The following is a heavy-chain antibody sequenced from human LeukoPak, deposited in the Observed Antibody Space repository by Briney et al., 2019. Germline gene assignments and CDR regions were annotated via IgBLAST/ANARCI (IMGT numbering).Heavy chain of an antibody. J-gene: IGHJ4*02. D-gene: IGHD4-17*01. CDR2: IRSQGYGGAP. V-gene: IGHV3-49*04. Sequence: SGGSLRLSCTASGFTLGDFAMSWVRQAPGKGLEWVGFIRSQGYGGAPEYAASVKGRFSIARDDSKSIAYLQMSSLKVEDTGLYYCTRSTVIADSFDYWGQGILVTVSS. CDR3: TRSTVIADSFDY. CDR1: GFTLGDFA.